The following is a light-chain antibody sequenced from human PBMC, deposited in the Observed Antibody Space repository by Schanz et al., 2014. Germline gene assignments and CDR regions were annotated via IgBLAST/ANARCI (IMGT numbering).Light chain of an antibody. CDR3: GAWDSSLSAGV. Sequence: QSVLTQPPSVSGAPGQRVTISRTGSSSNIGAGYDVHWNQQLPGTAPKLLIYDNDRRPSGIPARFSGSKSGTSATLVITGLQTGDEADYYCGAWDSSLSAGVFGGGTKLTVL. J-gene: IGLJ3*02. V-gene: IGLV1-51*01. CDR1: SSNIGAGYD. CDR2: DND.